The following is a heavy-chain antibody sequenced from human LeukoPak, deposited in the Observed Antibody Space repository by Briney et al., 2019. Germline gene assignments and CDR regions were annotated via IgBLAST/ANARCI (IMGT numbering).Heavy chain of an antibody. D-gene: IGHD3-10*01. CDR1: GGSISSCY. J-gene: IGHJ3*02. V-gene: IGHV4-59*01. CDR2: IYYSGST. CDR3: AREGPSYGSGAFDI. Sequence: PSETLSLTCTVSGGSISSCYWSWIRQPPGKGLEWIGYIYYSGSTNYNPSLKSRVTISVDTSKNQFSLKLSSVTAADTAVYYCAREGPSYGSGAFDIWGQGTMVTVSS.